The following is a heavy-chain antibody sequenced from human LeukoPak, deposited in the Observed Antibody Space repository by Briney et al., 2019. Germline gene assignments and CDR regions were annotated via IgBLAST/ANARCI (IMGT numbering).Heavy chain of an antibody. CDR3: ARVGLRQQLVLSRHQIDY. J-gene: IGHJ4*02. CDR1: GGSFSGYY. Sequence: SETLSLTCAVYGGSFSGYYWSWIRQPPGKGLEWIGEINHSGSTNYNPSLKSRVTISVDTSKNQFSLKLSSVTAADTAVYYCARVGLRQQLVLSRHQIDYWGQGTLVTVSS. D-gene: IGHD6-13*01. V-gene: IGHV4-34*01. CDR2: INHSGST.